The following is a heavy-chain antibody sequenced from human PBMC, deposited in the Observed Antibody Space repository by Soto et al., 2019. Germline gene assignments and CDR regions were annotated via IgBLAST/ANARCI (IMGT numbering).Heavy chain of an antibody. CDR1: GGSVSNDAYY. Sequence: QVQLQESGPGLVKPSETLSLTCIVSGGSVSNDAYYWSWIRQPPGKGLEWIGYIYHSGSTYYNPPLKSRVLISADTSANQFSLKVSSVTAADTAVYYCARLGIGWEFPFDYWGQGTLVNVSS. CDR2: IYHSGST. J-gene: IGHJ4*02. D-gene: IGHD3-10*01. V-gene: IGHV4-61*08. CDR3: ARLGIGWEFPFDY.